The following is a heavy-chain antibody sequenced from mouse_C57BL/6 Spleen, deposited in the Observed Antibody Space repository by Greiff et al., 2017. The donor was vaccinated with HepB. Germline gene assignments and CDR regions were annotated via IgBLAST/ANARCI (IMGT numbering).Heavy chain of an antibody. D-gene: IGHD1-1*01. CDR3: TTGPTVVD. CDR2: IDPENGDT. CDR1: GFNIKDDY. J-gene: IGHJ2*01. V-gene: IGHV14-4*01. Sequence: EVQLQQSGAELVRPGASVKLSCTASGFNIKDDYMHWVKQRPEQGLEWIGWIDPENGDTEYASKFQGKATITADTSSNTAYLQLSSLTSEDTAVYDCTTGPTVVDWGQGTTLTVSS.